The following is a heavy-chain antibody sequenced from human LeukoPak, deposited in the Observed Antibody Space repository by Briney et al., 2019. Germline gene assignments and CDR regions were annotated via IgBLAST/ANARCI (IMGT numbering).Heavy chain of an antibody. J-gene: IGHJ5*02. V-gene: IGHV4-38-2*02. D-gene: IGHD6-13*01. CDR1: GYSLSSGYY. CDR3: ARAYSSSWYFNWFDP. CDR2: IYPSGTT. Sequence: SETLSLTCTVSGYSLSSGYYWGWIRQPPGEGLEWIGNIYPSGTTYYNPSLKTRVTISVETSKNQYSLKLSSVTAADTAVYFCARAYSSSWYFNWFDPWGQGTLVTVSS.